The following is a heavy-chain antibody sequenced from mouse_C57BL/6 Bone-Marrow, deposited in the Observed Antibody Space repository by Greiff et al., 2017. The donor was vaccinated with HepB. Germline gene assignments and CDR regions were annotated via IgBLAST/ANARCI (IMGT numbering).Heavy chain of an antibody. CDR1: GFTFSDYY. CDR2: ISNGGGST. Sequence: DVKLVESGGGLVQPGGSLKLSCAASGFTFSDYYMYWVRQTPEKRLEWVAYISNGGGSTYYPDTVKGRFTISRDNAKNTLYLQMSRLKSEDTAMYYCARQHITTVVATGAMDYWGQGTSVTVSS. J-gene: IGHJ4*01. CDR3: ARQHITTVVATGAMDY. V-gene: IGHV5-12*01. D-gene: IGHD1-1*01.